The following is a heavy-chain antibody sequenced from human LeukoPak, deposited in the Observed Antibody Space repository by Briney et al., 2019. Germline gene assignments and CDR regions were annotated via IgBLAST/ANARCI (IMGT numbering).Heavy chain of an antibody. CDR2: VFGGGGT. V-gene: IGHV3-53*01. D-gene: IGHD3-22*01. CDR3: ARTYTNNAGYYLY. CDR1: RLSVPRTF. J-gene: IGHJ4*02. Sequence: GGSLRLSRAASRLSVPRTFVRWVRQTPGPGLEWVSSVFGGGGTRDAAAVMGRFTISRDNSKSTLYLQMNSLRAEDTAVYYCARTYTNNAGYYLYWGQGTLVTVSS.